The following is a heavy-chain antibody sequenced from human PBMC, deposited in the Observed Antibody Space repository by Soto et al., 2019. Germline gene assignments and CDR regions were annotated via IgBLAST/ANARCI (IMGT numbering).Heavy chain of an antibody. CDR1: GGSISSGDYY. Sequence: SETLPLTCTVSGGSISSGDYYWSWIRQPPGKGLEWIGYIYYSGSTYYNPSLKSRVTISVDTSKNQFSLKLSSVTAADTAVYYCASYYYGSGSYYNDVDYWGQGTLVTVSS. J-gene: IGHJ4*02. CDR2: IYYSGST. D-gene: IGHD3-10*01. CDR3: ASYYYGSGSYYNDVDY. V-gene: IGHV4-30-4*01.